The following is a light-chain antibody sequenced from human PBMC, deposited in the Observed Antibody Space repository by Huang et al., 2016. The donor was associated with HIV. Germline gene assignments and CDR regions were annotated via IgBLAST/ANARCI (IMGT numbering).Light chain of an antibody. CDR2: DAS. CDR1: QNINIY. J-gene: IGKJ5*01. V-gene: IGKV3-11*01. Sequence: EIVLTQSPGTLYLSPGERATLSCSARQNINIYLAWYQQKPGQAPRLLIYDASIRATDIPARFSGSGSGTDVTLTISSLKPEDFAIYYCQHRSSWPPQITFGQGTRLEIK. CDR3: QHRSSWPPQIT.